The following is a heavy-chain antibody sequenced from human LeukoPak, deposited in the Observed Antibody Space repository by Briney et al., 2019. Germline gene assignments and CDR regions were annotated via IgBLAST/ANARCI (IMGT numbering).Heavy chain of an antibody. D-gene: IGHD2-2*01. CDR3: ARQLGSNCSSTSCYLPTASYYYYYGMDV. CDR1: GYSFSSYW. V-gene: IGHV5-51*01. CDR2: IYPGDSET. Sequence: GESLKISCKASGYSFSSYWIGWVRQMPGKGLEWVGIIYPGDSETRYSPSFQGQVTISADKSISTAYLQWSSLKASDTAMYYCARQLGSNCSSTSCYLPTASYYYYYGMDVWGQGTTVTVSS. J-gene: IGHJ6*02.